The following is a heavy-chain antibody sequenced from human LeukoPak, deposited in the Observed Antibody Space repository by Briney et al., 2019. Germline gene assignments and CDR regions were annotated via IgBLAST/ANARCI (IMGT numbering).Heavy chain of an antibody. CDR3: ARFGDYIIDS. CDR2: IYYYGRP. D-gene: IGHD4-17*01. V-gene: IGHV4-30-4*01. CDR1: GGSLSSGDYY. Sequence: PSQTLSLTCTVSGGSLSSGDYYWPWIRQPPGEGLEWISYIYYYGRPYYNPSLKSRVTISLDTSKNQFSLELTSVTAADTAVYFCARFGDYIIDSWGQGTLVTVSS. J-gene: IGHJ4*02.